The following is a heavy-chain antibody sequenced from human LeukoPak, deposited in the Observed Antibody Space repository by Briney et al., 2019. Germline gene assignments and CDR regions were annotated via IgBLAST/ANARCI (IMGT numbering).Heavy chain of an antibody. Sequence: PGGSLRLSCAASGFTVSSNYMSWVRQAPGKGLEWVSVIYSGGSTYYADSVKGRFTISRDNAKNSLYLQMNSLRAEDTAVYYCARDSYNWNFEYFDSWGQGTLVTVSS. V-gene: IGHV3-53*01. CDR3: ARDSYNWNFEYFDS. D-gene: IGHD1-7*01. CDR2: IYSGGST. CDR1: GFTVSSNY. J-gene: IGHJ4*02.